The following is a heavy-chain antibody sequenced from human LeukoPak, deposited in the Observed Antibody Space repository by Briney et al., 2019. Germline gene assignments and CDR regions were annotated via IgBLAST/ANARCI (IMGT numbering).Heavy chain of an antibody. CDR1: GYTFTGYF. CDR2: INPNSGGT. V-gene: IGHV1-2*02. Sequence: ASVKVSCKASGYTFTGYFMHWLRQAPGQGLEWMGWINPNSGGTNYAQKFQGRVTMTSDTSISTAYMELSRLRSDDTAVYYCARDTYGYWEVDYWGKGTLVTVSS. D-gene: IGHD5-18*01. J-gene: IGHJ4*02. CDR3: ARDTYGYWEVDY.